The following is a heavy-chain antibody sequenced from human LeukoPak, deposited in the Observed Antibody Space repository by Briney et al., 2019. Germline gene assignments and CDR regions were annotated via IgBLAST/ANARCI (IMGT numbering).Heavy chain of an antibody. CDR3: VRDRGTYRPIDY. Sequence: GGSQRLSCAAFDFTFSSYNMNWVRQAPGKGLEWVSSISYTGTYIYYADSVKGRFTISRDNAQNSLYLQMNSLRAEDTAIYYCVRDRGTYRPIDYWGQGTLVTVSS. V-gene: IGHV3-21*04. J-gene: IGHJ4*02. CDR1: DFTFSSYN. CDR2: ISYTGTYI. D-gene: IGHD1-26*01.